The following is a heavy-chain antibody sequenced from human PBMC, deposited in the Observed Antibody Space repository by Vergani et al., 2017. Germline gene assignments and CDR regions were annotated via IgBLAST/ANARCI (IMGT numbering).Heavy chain of an antibody. CDR3: AREVWSSSSWRTYYFYMDV. V-gene: IGHV3-30*14. J-gene: IGHJ6*03. Sequence: QVQLVESGGGVVQPGRSLRLSCAASGFTFSSYAMHWVRQAPGKGLEWVAVISYDGSNKYYAASVKGRFTISRDNSKNTLYLQMNSLRAEDTAVYYCAREVWSSSSWRTYYFYMDVWGKGTTVTVSS. D-gene: IGHD6-13*01. CDR2: ISYDGSNK. CDR1: GFTFSSYA.